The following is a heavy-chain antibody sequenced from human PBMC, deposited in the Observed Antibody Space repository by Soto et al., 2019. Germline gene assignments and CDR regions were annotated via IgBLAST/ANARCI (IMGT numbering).Heavy chain of an antibody. V-gene: IGHV3-9*01. CDR2: ISWNSGSK. J-gene: IGHJ4*02. Sequence: EVQLLESGGGLVQPGGSLRLSCAASGFAFSSFAMSWVRQAPGKGLEWVSGISWNSGSKGYADSVKGRFTISRDNTKNSLFLQMKSLRAEDTALYYCAKERGDDYSDYVIDYWGQGTLVTVSP. CDR1: GFAFSSFA. CDR3: AKERGDDYSDYVIDY. D-gene: IGHD4-17*01.